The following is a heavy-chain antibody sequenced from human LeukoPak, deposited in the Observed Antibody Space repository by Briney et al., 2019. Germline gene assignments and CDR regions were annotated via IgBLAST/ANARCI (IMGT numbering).Heavy chain of an antibody. V-gene: IGHV4-59*12. Sequence: PSETLSLTCTVSDGSIRSNYWSWIRQPPGRGLEWIGYIYYSGSTNYNPSLKSRVTISVDTSKNQFSLKLSSVTAADTAVYYCARSGRRLVAAQFDLWGRGTLVTVSS. CDR3: ARSGRRLVAAQFDL. CDR1: DGSIRSNY. CDR2: IYYSGST. D-gene: IGHD2-15*01. J-gene: IGHJ2*01.